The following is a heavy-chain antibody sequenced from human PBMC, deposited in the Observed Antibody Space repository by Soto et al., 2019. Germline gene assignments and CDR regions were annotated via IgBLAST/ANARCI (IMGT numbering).Heavy chain of an antibody. CDR2: ISWNSGSI. D-gene: IGHD6-19*01. J-gene: IGHJ5*01. CDR1: GFTFDDYA. Sequence: VQLVESGGGLVQPGRSLRLSCAASGFTFDDYAMHWVRQAPGKGLDWVSGISWNSGSIGYADSVKGRFTISRDNAKNSLYLQMNSLRAEDTALYYCAKGVGLVVAAWRHGTLVTVSS. CDR3: AKGVGLVVAA. V-gene: IGHV3-9*01.